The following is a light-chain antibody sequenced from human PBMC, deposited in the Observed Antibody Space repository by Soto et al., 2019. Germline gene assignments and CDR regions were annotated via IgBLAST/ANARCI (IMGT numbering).Light chain of an antibody. CDR1: SSDVGGYEY. CDR3: CSYAGTYTPVF. CDR2: DVN. Sequence: QSAPPQPRSVSGSPGQSVIISCTGTSSDVGGYEYVSWFQQSPDKAPKLIIYDVNNPPSGVPDRFSGSKSGNTASLTISGLQAEDDADYYCCSYAGTYTPVFFGGGTKLTVL. V-gene: IGLV2-11*01. J-gene: IGLJ2*01.